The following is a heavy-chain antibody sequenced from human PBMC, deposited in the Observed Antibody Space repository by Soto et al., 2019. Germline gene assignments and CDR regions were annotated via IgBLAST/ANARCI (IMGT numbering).Heavy chain of an antibody. CDR1: GLTFVYAW. D-gene: IGHD3-3*01. V-gene: IGHV3-15*07. CDR3: SPVSSVAHPFSDF. CDR2: IKSQAGGGTI. J-gene: IGHJ4*02. Sequence: EVQLVESGGGLVKPGGSLRISCTASGLTFVYAWMDWVRQAPGKRLEWVGRIKSQAGGGTIEYAAPVKGRFTISRDDSKNTVYVQMDRLKTEDTAVYYCSPVSSVAHPFSDFWGQGTLVTVSS.